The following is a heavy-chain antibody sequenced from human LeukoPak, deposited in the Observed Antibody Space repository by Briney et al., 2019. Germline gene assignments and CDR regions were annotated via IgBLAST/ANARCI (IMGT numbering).Heavy chain of an antibody. CDR1: GYSISSGYY. V-gene: IGHV4-38-2*02. CDR2: IYHSGSA. CDR3: ASVRRGFGESSKYYSYYYMDV. D-gene: IGHD3-10*01. J-gene: IGHJ6*03. Sequence: PSETLSLTCTVSGYSISSGYYWGWIRQSPGKGLEWIGSIYHSGSAYYNPSLKSRVTISVDTSKNQFSLKLSAVTAADTAVYYCASVRRGFGESSKYYSYYYMDVWGNGTTVTISS.